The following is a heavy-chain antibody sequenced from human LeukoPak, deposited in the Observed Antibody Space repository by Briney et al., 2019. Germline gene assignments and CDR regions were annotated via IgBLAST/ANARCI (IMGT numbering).Heavy chain of an antibody. CDR1: GYIFTNYA. D-gene: IGHD4-23*01. CDR3: ARSPGGNARTWLDY. CDR2: TNEATGKT. V-gene: IGHV1-3*02. Sequence: ASVKVSCKASGYIFTNYALHSVRQAAGQRLEWMGWTNEATGKTRFSQDFQGRLTITIDTSASTSYMELSSLRSEETAVYYCARSPGGNARTWLDYWGQGTLVTVSS. J-gene: IGHJ4*02.